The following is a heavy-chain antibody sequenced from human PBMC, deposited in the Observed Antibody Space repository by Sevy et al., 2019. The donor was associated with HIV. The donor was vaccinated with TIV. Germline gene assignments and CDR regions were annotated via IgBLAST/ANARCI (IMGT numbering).Heavy chain of an antibody. CDR3: TRGGYSYGYPDY. J-gene: IGHJ4*02. V-gene: IGHV1-2*02. CDR1: GYTFTGYY. Sequence: ASVKVSCKASGYTFTGYYMHWVRQAPGQGLEWMGWINPNSGGTNYAQKFQGRVTMTRDTSISPAYMELSRLRSDDSAVYYCTRGGYSYGYPDYWGQGTLVTVSS. CDR2: INPNSGGT. D-gene: IGHD5-18*01.